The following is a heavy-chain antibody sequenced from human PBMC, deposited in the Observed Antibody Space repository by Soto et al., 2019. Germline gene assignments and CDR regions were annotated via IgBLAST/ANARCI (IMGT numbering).Heavy chain of an antibody. V-gene: IGHV3-21*01. CDR2: INGRGNYI. J-gene: IGHJ4*02. CDR3: VREDGTVGTNSAFDY. D-gene: IGHD1-26*01. CDR1: GFTFSTYT. Sequence: VGSLRLSCASSGFTFSTYTMNWVRQAPGKGLEWVSSINGRGNYIYYAEAVKGRFTISRDNAKNSLYLQMDRLRAEDTALYCYVREDGTVGTNSAFDYWGLGALVTVSS.